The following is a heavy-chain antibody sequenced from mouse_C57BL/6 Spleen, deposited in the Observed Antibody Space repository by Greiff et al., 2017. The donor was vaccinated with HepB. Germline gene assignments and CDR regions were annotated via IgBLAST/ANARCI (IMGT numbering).Heavy chain of an antibody. J-gene: IGHJ4*01. D-gene: IGHD1-1*01. V-gene: IGHV1-54*01. CDR3: ARRELRYYAMDY. CDR2: INPGSGGT. Sequence: VKLQQSGAELVRPGTSVKVSCKASGYAFTNYLIEWVKQRPGQGLEWIGVINPGSGGTNYNEKFKGKATLTADKSSSTAYMQISSLTSEDSAVYFCARRELRYYAMDYWGQGTSVTVSS. CDR1: GYAFTNYL.